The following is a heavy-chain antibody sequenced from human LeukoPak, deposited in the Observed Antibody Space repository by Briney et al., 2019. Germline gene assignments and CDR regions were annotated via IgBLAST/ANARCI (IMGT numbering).Heavy chain of an antibody. D-gene: IGHD2-2*01. CDR2: INSSPNTI. CDR1: GFTLSGYS. V-gene: IGHV3-48*02. CDR3: ARVGGSCGTTDCYAWFDF. J-gene: IGHJ4*02. Sequence: GGSLRLSCAAPGFTLSGYSMNWVRQAPRKGLQWISYINSSPNTIYYADSVKGRFTISRDNAKNSLYLQMNSLRDEDTAMYYCARVGGSCGTTDCYAWFDFWGQGTLVTVSS.